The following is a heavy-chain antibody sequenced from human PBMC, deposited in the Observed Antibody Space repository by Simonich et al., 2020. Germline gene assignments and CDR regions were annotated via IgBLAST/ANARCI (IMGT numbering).Heavy chain of an antibody. J-gene: IGHJ3*02. D-gene: IGHD2-21*01. CDR3: ARNGLVGILKAFDI. Sequence: QVQLVQSGAEVKKPGASVKVSCKASGYTFTGYYRHWVRQAPGQGLEWMGWINPNSGGTNYAQKCQGRVTMTRDTSISTAYMELSRLRSDDTAVYYCARNGLVGILKAFDIWGQGTMVTVSS. V-gene: IGHV1-2*02. CDR2: INPNSGGT. CDR1: GYTFTGYY.